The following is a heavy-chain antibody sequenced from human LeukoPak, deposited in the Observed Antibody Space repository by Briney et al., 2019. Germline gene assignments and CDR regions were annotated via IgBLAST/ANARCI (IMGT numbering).Heavy chain of an antibody. D-gene: IGHD3-22*01. CDR1: GFTFDDYG. V-gene: IGHV3-20*04. J-gene: IGHJ3*02. Sequence: GGSLRLSCAASGFTFDDYGMSWVRQAPGKGLEWVSGRNGGSTGYADSVKGRFTISRDNAKNSLYLQMNSLRAEDTALYYCARDRDSSGYSNDAFDIWGQGTMVTVSS. CDR3: ARDRDSSGYSNDAFDI. CDR2: RNGGST.